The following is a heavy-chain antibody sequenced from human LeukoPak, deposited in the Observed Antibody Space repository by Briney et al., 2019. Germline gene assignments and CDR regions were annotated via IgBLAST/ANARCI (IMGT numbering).Heavy chain of an antibody. CDR2: IIPILGIA. V-gene: IGHV1-69*04. CDR3: AERGMVTATYAFDI. Sequence: GSSVKVSCKASGGTFSSYAISWVRQAPGQGLEWMGRIIPILGIANYAQKFQGRVTITADKSTSTAYMELSSLRSEDTAVYYCAERGMVTATYAFDIWGQGTMVTVSS. CDR1: GGTFSSYA. J-gene: IGHJ3*02. D-gene: IGHD2-21*02.